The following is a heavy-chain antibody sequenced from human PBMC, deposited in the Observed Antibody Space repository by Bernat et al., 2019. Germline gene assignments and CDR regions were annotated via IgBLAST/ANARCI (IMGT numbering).Heavy chain of an antibody. CDR1: GGSISSGGYY. D-gene: IGHD6-13*01. J-gene: IGHJ4*02. V-gene: IGHV4-31*03. CDR2: IYYSGST. Sequence: QVQLQESGPGLVKPSQTLSLTCTVSGGSISSGGYYWSWIRQHPGKGLEWIGYIYYSGSTYYNPSLKSRVTISVDTSKNQFSLKLSSVTAADTAVYYCARVYLPRYSSSESGNLDYWGQGTLVTVSS. CDR3: ARVYLPRYSSSESGNLDY.